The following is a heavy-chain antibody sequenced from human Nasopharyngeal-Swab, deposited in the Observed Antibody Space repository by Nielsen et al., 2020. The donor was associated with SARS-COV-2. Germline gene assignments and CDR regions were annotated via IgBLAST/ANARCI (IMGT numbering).Heavy chain of an antibody. V-gene: IGHV3-23*01. J-gene: IGHJ6*02. CDR2: ISGSGDTT. Sequence: GESLKISCAASGFTFSSYAMSWVRQAPGKGLEWVSIISGSGDTTYYADSVNDRFTISRDNSKNTLYLQTNSLRVEDTAVYYCAKAPYLRGLDVWGQGTPVTVSS. CDR1: GFTFSSYA. D-gene: IGHD2-21*01. CDR3: AKAPYLRGLDV.